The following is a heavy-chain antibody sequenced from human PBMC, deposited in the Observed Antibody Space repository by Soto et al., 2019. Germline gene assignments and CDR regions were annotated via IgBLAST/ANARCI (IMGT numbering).Heavy chain of an antibody. CDR2: IGAAGITT. V-gene: IGHV3-23*01. CDR1: GFTLTNYP. D-gene: IGHD3-22*01. Sequence: EVQLLESGGGLVQPGGSLRLSCAASGFTLTNYPMTWVRLAPGKGLQWISVIGAAGITTYYEDSVKGRFTIARDNSKSTVCLQMNSLRAEDTAVYYCARWEVYDSGGFLRYVQNWGQGTQVIVSS. CDR3: ARWEVYDSGGFLRYVQN. J-gene: IGHJ1*01.